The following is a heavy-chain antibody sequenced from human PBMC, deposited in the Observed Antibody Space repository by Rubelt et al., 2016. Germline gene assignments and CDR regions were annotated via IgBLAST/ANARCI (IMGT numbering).Heavy chain of an antibody. CDR1: GGSISSSSYY. Sequence: QLQLQESGPGLVKPSETLSLTCTVSGGSISSSSYYWGWIRQPPGKGLEWIGYIYYNGNTYYNPSVRSRVVSAVETSKRRVSLRLGSVTAAEAAVYYCAGVYCTKGVCNSPIGYFQGWGQGTLVTVSS. V-gene: IGHV4-39*07. D-gene: IGHD2-8*01. CDR3: AGVYCTKGVCNSPIGYFQG. J-gene: IGHJ1*01. CDR2: IYYNGNT.